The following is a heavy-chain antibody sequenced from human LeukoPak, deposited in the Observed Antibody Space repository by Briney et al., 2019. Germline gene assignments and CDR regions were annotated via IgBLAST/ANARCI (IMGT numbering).Heavy chain of an antibody. D-gene: IGHD6-13*01. CDR2: INSDGSST. CDR1: GFTFSSYW. V-gene: IGHV3-74*01. CDR3: ARDRYSSSWYQAT. J-gene: IGHJ5*02. Sequence: GGSLRLSCAASGFTFSSYWTHWVRQAPGKGLVWVSRINSDGSSTSYADSVKGRFTISRDNAKNTLYLQMNSLRAEDTAVYYCARDRYSSSWYQATWGQGTLVTVSS.